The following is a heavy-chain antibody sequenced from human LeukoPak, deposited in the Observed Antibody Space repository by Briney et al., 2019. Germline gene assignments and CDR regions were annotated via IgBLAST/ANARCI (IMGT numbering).Heavy chain of an antibody. CDR3: AKDHMRDGYNYGYWYFDL. Sequence: PGGSLRLSCAASGFTFSSYAMHWVRQAPGKGLEWVAVISYDGSNKYYADSVKGRFTISRDNSKNTLYLQMNSLRAEDTAVYYCAKDHMRDGYNYGYWYFDLWGRDTLVTVSS. CDR2: ISYDGSNK. J-gene: IGHJ2*01. CDR1: GFTFSSYA. D-gene: IGHD5-12*01. V-gene: IGHV3-30-3*01.